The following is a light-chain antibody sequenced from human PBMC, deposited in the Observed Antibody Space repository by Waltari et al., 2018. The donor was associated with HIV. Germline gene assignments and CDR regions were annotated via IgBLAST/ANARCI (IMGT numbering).Light chain of an antibody. CDR1: SSDIGTYNY. CDR2: DVS. Sequence: QSALTQPASVSGSPGQSITISCTGTSSDIGTYNYVSWYQQHPGKAPKLMIYDVSNRPSGVSNRFSGSKSGNTASLTSSGLQAEDEADYYCSSYTSSSTPVVFGGGTKLTVL. CDR3: SSYTSSSTPVV. J-gene: IGLJ2*01. V-gene: IGLV2-14*01.